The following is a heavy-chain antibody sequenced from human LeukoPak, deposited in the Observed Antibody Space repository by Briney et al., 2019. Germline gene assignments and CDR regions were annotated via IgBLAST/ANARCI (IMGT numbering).Heavy chain of an antibody. J-gene: IGHJ3*02. V-gene: IGHV3-11*01. Sequence: GGSLRLSCAASGFTFSDYYMSWIRQAPGKGLEWVSYISSSGSTIYYADSVKGRFTISRDNAKNSLYLQMNSLRAEDTAVYYCARAGYYDILTGNYKGAFDIWDQGTMVTVSS. CDR1: GFTFSDYY. D-gene: IGHD3-9*01. CDR2: ISSSGSTI. CDR3: ARAGYYDILTGNYKGAFDI.